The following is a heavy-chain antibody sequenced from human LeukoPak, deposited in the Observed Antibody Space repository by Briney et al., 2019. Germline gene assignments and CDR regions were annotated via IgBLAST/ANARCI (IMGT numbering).Heavy chain of an antibody. CDR1: GGSISGYY. CDR3: ARGIAVVPTTSPDAFDI. V-gene: IGHV4-4*07. D-gene: IGHD2-2*01. CDR2: IFSSGSA. Sequence: SETLSVSCAVSGGSISGYYWSWIRQPAGKGLDWIGRIFSSGSANYNPSLKSRVTMSVDTSKNQFSLKLTSVTAADTAVYYCARGIAVVPTTSPDAFDIWGQGTMVTVSS. J-gene: IGHJ3*02.